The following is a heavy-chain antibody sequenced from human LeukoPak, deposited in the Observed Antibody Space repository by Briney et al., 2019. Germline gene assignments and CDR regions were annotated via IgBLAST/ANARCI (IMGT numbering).Heavy chain of an antibody. CDR3: ARDVATISNWFDP. CDR2: ISGSSSYI. D-gene: IGHD5-24*01. J-gene: IGHJ5*02. V-gene: IGHV3-21*01. CDR1: GFTFSSYS. Sequence: GGSLRLSCAASGFTFSSYSMNWVRQAPGKGLEWVSSISGSSSYIYHADSVKGRFTISRDNAKNSLYLQMNSLRAEDTAVYYCARDVATISNWFDPWGQGTLVTVSS.